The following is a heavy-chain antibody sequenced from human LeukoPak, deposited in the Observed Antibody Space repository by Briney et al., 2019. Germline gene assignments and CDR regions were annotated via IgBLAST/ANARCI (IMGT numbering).Heavy chain of an antibody. CDR1: GGSISSYY. D-gene: IGHD6-13*01. CDR3: AREAGSSWYLP. V-gene: IGHV4-59*01. CDR2: IYYSGST. Sequence: SETLSLTCTVSGGSISSYYWSWIRQPPGKGLEWIGYIYYSGSTNYNPSLKSRVTISVDTSKNQFSLKLSSVTAADTAMYYCAREAGSSWYLPWGQGTLVTVSS. J-gene: IGHJ4*02.